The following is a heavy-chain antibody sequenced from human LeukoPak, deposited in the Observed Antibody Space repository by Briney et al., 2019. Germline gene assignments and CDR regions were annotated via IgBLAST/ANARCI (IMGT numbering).Heavy chain of an antibody. CDR3: VASRGVTRAKSEY. CDR1: GFSISSSA. D-gene: IGHD3-10*01. CDR2: ISGSGGNT. V-gene: IGHV3-23*01. Sequence: PGGSLRLAYAAYGFSISSSAMSWDRQAPGKLLEWVSAISGSGGNTFYADSGKGRFTISRDNSKNTMYLQMNSLRAEDTAVYYCVASRGVTRAKSEYWGQGTLVTVSS. J-gene: IGHJ4*02.